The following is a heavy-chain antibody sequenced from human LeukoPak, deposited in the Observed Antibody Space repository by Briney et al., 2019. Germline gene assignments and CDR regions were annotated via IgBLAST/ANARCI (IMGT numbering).Heavy chain of an antibody. Sequence: PSETLSLTCDVSGVSFGTYYWSWIRQSPEKGLEWIGEVNHSGYTNYNPSLKGRVTISVDTSKNQFSLKLSSVTAADTAVYYCARQLYGSGYWGQGTLVTVSS. CDR1: GVSFGTYY. D-gene: IGHD3-9*01. V-gene: IGHV4-34*01. CDR3: ARQLYGSGY. J-gene: IGHJ4*02. CDR2: VNHSGYT.